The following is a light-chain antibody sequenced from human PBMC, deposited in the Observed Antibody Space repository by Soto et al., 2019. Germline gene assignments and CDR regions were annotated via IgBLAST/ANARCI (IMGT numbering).Light chain of an antibody. V-gene: IGKV3-20*01. CDR1: QSVSSSY. J-gene: IGKJ2*01. CDR2: GAS. CDR3: QQYDSSPPGYT. Sequence: EIVLTQSPGTLSLSPGERATLSCRASQSVSSSYLAWYQQKPGQAPRLLIYGASSRATGIPDRFSGSGSGTDFTLTISRLAPEDFAVYYCQQYDSSPPGYTFGQGTKLEIK.